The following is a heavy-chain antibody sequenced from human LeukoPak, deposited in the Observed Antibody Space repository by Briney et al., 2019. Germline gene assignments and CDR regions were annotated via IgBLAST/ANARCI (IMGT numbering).Heavy chain of an antibody. CDR3: AKDRAVTTRVFDY. Sequence: GGSLRLSCAASGFTFSSYGMHWVRQAPGKGLEWVAFIRYDGSNKYYADSVKGRFTISRDNSKNTLYLQMNSLRAEDTAVYYCAKDRAVTTRVFDYWGQGTLVTVSS. V-gene: IGHV3-30*02. D-gene: IGHD4-17*01. J-gene: IGHJ4*02. CDR2: IRYDGSNK. CDR1: GFTFSSYG.